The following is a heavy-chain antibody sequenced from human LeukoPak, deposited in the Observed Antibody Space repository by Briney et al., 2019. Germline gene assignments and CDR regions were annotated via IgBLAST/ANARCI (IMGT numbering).Heavy chain of an antibody. Sequence: PGGSLRLSCAASGFTFSSYGMHWVRQAPGKGLEWVAVISYDGSNKYYADSVKGRFTISRDNSKNTLYLQMNSLRAEDTAVYYCAKDLSGSYEQFDYWGQGTLVTVSS. CDR3: AKDLSGSYEQFDY. CDR1: GFTFSSYG. CDR2: ISYDGSNK. V-gene: IGHV3-30*18. D-gene: IGHD1-26*01. J-gene: IGHJ4*02.